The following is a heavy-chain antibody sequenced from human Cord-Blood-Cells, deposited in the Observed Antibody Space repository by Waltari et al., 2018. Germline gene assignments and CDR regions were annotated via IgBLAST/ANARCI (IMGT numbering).Heavy chain of an antibody. CDR1: GGTSSSSA. CDR2: IIPIFGTA. D-gene: IGHD7-27*01. V-gene: IGHV1-69*01. Sequence: QVQLVQSGAEVKKPGSSVKVSCKASGGTSSSSAISWVRQAPGQGLEWMGGIIPIFGTANYAQKFQGRVTITADESTSTAYMELSSLRSEDTAVYYCATGANWGDYYWYFDLWGRGTLVTVSS. CDR3: ATGANWGDYYWYFDL. J-gene: IGHJ2*01.